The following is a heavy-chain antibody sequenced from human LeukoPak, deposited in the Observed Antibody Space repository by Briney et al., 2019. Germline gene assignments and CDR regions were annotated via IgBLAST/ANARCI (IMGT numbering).Heavy chain of an antibody. CDR1: GFSFSDHH. Sequence: GGPLRLSCTASGFSFSDHHMIGFRLSRGEGLEWLSYITSSGTTSEYADSVKGRFTISRDNAKNSMYLHMHSLRPEATAVYYCARDPDYGDPDWGQGTLVTVSS. CDR2: ITSSGTTS. J-gene: IGHJ4*02. D-gene: IGHD4-17*01. V-gene: IGHV3-11*01. CDR3: ARDPDYGDPD.